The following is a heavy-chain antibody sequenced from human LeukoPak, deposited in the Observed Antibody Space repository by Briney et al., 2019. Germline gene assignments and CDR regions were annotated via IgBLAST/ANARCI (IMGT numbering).Heavy chain of an antibody. CDR1: GFTFSTYE. CDR2: VHSSGSIT. J-gene: IGHJ4*02. D-gene: IGHD3-22*01. Sequence: PGGSLRLSCAASGFTFSTYEMIWVRQAPGKGPEWVSYVHSSGSITYYADTVKGRFTVSRDNAKNSLYLQMNSLRFEDTAVYYCARDSLHDYDGSSYGYFSDYWGQGTLVTVSS. CDR3: ARDSLHDYDGSSYGYFSDY. V-gene: IGHV3-48*03.